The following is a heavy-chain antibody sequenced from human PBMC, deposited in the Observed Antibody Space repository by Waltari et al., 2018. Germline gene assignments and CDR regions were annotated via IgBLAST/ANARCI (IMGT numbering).Heavy chain of an antibody. CDR1: GFPVSSFA. J-gene: IGHJ6*02. V-gene: IGHV3-30*18. Sequence: QVQLVESGGGVVQPGKSLRLSCGASGFPVSSFAMHWVRQAPGKGLEWVAIISYDGSKIYYAESVRGRFTIARDNSNNPLYLQMNSLRGEDTALYYCTKEHADYGMDVWGQGTTVTVSS. CDR2: ISYDGSKI. CDR3: TKEHADYGMDV.